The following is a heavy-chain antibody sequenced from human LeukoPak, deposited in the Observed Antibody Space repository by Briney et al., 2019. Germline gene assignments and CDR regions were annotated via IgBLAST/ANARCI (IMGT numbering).Heavy chain of an antibody. Sequence: ASVKVSCKASGYTFTGYYMHWVRQAPGQGLEWMGRINPNSGGTNYTQKFQGRVTMTRDTSISTAYMELSRLRSDDTAVYYCARGGRDGYKPSGYWGQGTLVTVSS. CDR2: INPNSGGT. CDR1: GYTFTGYY. V-gene: IGHV1-2*06. D-gene: IGHD5-24*01. J-gene: IGHJ4*02. CDR3: ARGGRDGYKPSGY.